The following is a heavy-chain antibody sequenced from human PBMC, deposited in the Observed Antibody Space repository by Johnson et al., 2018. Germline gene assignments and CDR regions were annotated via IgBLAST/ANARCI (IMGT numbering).Heavy chain of an antibody. CDR2: ISYDGSNK. CDR3: AKDAYSSSWVSSYYYGMDV. D-gene: IGHD6-13*01. Sequence: QVQLLESGGGVVQPGRSLRLSCAASGFTFSSYGMHWVRQAPGKGLEWVAVISYDGSNKYYVDSVKGRFTISRDNAKNSRYLQMNSLRAEDTAVYYCAKDAYSSSWVSSYYYGMDVWGQGTTVTVSS. CDR1: GFTFSSYG. V-gene: IGHV3-30*18. J-gene: IGHJ6*02.